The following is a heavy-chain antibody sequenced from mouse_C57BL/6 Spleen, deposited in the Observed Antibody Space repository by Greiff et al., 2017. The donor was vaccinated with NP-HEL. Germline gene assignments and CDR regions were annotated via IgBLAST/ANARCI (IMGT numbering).Heavy chain of an antibody. CDR2: IYPGDGDT. V-gene: IGHV1-80*01. Sequence: VQLQQSGAELVKPGASVKISCKASGYAFSSYWMNWVKQRPGKGLEWIGQIYPGDGDTNYNGKFKGKATLTADKSSSTAYMHLSSLTSEDSAVYFCARDYDGYHFDYWGQGTTLTVSS. J-gene: IGHJ2*01. D-gene: IGHD2-3*01. CDR3: ARDYDGYHFDY. CDR1: GYAFSSYW.